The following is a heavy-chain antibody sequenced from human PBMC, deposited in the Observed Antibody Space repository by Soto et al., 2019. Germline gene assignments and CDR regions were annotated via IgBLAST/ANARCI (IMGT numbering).Heavy chain of an antibody. CDR1: GGSINSYY. Sequence: SETLSLTCTVCGGSINSYYWSWIRQPPGKGLEWIAYIFSTGTTSYNPSLKSRVTVSVDTSKNQVYLHLNSVTAADTAMYYCARHAIDSNYDILTGFQPLDYWGQGTLVTVSS. D-gene: IGHD3-9*01. CDR3: ARHAIDSNYDILTGFQPLDY. J-gene: IGHJ4*02. V-gene: IGHV4-59*08. CDR2: IFSTGTT.